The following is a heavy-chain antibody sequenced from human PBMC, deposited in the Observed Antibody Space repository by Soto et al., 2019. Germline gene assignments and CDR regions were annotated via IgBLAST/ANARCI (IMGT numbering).Heavy chain of an antibody. Sequence: QVQLVQSGAEVKKPGASVKVSCKASGYTFSTYAMHWVRQAPGQRLEWMGWINAGNGNTKYSQKFQGRVTITRDTSASTAYMELSSLRSEDTAVYYCASDPWGYYGMDVWGQGTTVTVSS. CDR3: ASDPWGYYGMDV. D-gene: IGHD3-16*01. CDR2: INAGNGNT. V-gene: IGHV1-3*01. J-gene: IGHJ6*02. CDR1: GYTFSTYA.